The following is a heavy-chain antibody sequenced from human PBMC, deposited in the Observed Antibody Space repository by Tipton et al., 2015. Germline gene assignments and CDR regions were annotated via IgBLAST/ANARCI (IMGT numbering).Heavy chain of an antibody. CDR3: ARSPFKSGYFDY. V-gene: IGHV4-39*02. Sequence: TLSLTCTVSGGSISVSSVYWGWIRQSPGKGLEWIGSYYYTGATHYNPSLKSRVNISADRSKDHFSLRLTPVAAADTAVYYCARSPFKSGYFDYWGQGTLVTVSS. CDR2: YYYTGAT. D-gene: IGHD2/OR15-2a*01. J-gene: IGHJ4*02. CDR1: GGSISVSSVY.